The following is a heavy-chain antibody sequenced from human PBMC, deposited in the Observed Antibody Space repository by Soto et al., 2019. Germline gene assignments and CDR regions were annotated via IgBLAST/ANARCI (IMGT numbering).Heavy chain of an antibody. J-gene: IGHJ4*02. CDR2: ISAYNGNT. V-gene: IGHV1-18*01. Sequence: QVQLVQSGAEVKKPGASVKVSCKASGYTFTSYGISWVRQAPGQGLEWMGWISAYNGNTNYAQKLQGRVTMTTDTXTXXAYMELRSRRSDDTAVYYCARDLTVRGVIGRPGDYWGQGTLVTVSS. CDR1: GYTFTSYG. CDR3: ARDLTVRGVIGRPGDY. D-gene: IGHD3-10*01.